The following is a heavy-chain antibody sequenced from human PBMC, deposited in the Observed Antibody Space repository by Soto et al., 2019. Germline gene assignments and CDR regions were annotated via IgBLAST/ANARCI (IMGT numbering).Heavy chain of an antibody. CDR3: AKNRITMVRGLKPRGILDY. J-gene: IGHJ4*02. CDR2: ISGSGGST. CDR1: GFTFSSYA. V-gene: IGHV3-23*01. Sequence: EVQLLESGGGLVQPGGSLRLSCAASGFTFSSYAMSWVRQAPGKGLEWVSAISGSGGSTYYADSVKGRFTISRDNSKNTLHLQMNSLRAEDTAVYYCAKNRITMVRGLKPRGILDYWGQGTLVTVSS. D-gene: IGHD3-10*01.